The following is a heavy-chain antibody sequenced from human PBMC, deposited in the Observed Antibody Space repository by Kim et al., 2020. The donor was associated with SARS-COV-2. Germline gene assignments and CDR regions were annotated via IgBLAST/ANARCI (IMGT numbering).Heavy chain of an antibody. Sequence: YAASVKGRFTISRDDSQSNAYLQMNSLKTEDTAVYYCTRAGCGGDCFDYWGQGTLVTVSS. D-gene: IGHD2-21*01. J-gene: IGHJ4*02. CDR3: TRAGCGGDCFDY. V-gene: IGHV3-49*02.